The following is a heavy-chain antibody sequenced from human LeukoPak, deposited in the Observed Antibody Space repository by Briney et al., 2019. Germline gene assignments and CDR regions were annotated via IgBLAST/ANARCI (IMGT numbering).Heavy chain of an antibody. V-gene: IGHV3-20*04. CDR3: ARGPATFDY. D-gene: IGHD2-2*01. CDR2: INWSGGST. CDR1: GITLDDYG. J-gene: IGHJ4*02. Sequence: PGGSLRLSCAVFGITLDDYGMSWVRQGPGKGLEWVSGINWSGGSTGYADSVKGRFTISRDNAKNSLYLQMNSLRVEDTALYYCARGPATFDYWGQGTLVTVSS.